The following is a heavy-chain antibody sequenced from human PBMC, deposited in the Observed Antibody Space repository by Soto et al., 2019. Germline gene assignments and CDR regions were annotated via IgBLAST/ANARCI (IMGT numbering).Heavy chain of an antibody. V-gene: IGHV3-23*01. CDR3: AKEGGLSGSYYISSSYYFDY. J-gene: IGHJ4*02. D-gene: IGHD1-26*01. Sequence: PGGSLRLSCAASGFTFYNYAMSWVRQAPGKGLEWVSAISGSGGSTYYADSVKGRFTISRDNSKNTLYLQMNSLRAEDTSVYYCAKEGGLSGSYYISSSYYFDYWGQGTLVTVSS. CDR2: ISGSGGST. CDR1: GFTFYNYA.